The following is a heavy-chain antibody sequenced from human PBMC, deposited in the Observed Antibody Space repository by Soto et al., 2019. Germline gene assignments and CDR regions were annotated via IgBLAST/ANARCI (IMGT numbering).Heavy chain of an antibody. J-gene: IGHJ4*02. CDR2: ISGSGGST. V-gene: IGHV3-23*01. Sequence: VQLLESGGGLVQPGGSLRLACAASGFTFSSYAMSWVRQAPGKGLEWISSISGSGGSTYYADSVKGRFTISRDNSKNTLYVQLSSLRAEDTAVYYCTKRTNSGSYPNFSDSWGQGTLVTVSS. CDR3: TKRTNSGSYPNFSDS. CDR1: GFTFSSYA. D-gene: IGHD1-26*01.